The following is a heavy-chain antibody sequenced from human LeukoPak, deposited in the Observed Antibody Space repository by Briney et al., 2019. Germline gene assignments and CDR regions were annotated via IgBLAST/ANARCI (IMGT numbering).Heavy chain of an antibody. CDR1: GYTFTGYF. D-gene: IGHD3-16*01. J-gene: IGHJ3*01. CDR2: IYPNRGGT. Sequence: ASVKVSCKASGYTFTGYFIHWVPQAPGQGLEWMGCIYPNRGGTNYAQNFQGRVTMTRDTSISTAYMELSGLRPDDTAVYFCATSVMITSGGAAFQNDAFDVWGPGSMVTVSS. V-gene: IGHV1-2*02. CDR3: ATSVMITSGGAAFQNDAFDV.